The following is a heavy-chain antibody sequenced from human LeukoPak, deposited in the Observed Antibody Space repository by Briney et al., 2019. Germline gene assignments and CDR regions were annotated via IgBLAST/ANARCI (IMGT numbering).Heavy chain of an antibody. CDR2: LYYSGST. V-gene: IGHV4-59*12. CDR3: AGDIGSSGLDNWFEA. Sequence: PSDTLPLTCTVSCVYISSYYWSWIRQPPGKGLEWIGYLYYSGSTQYNPSLKTRVTITVDTSKNHFSLNLRSVTAAHTAVYYCAGDIGSSGLDNWFEAWGQGILVTV. J-gene: IGHJ5*02. CDR1: CVYISSYY. D-gene: IGHD3-22*01.